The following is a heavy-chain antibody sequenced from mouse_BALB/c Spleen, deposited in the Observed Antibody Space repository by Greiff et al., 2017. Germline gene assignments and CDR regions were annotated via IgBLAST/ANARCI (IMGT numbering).Heavy chain of an antibody. Sequence: EVQLVESGPGLVKPSQSLSLTCSVTGYSITSGYYWNWIRQFPGNKLEWMGYISYDGSNNYNPSLKNRISITRDTSKNQFFLKLNSVTTEDTATYYCARGLPYFDYWGQGTTLTVSS. V-gene: IGHV3-6*02. J-gene: IGHJ2*01. CDR3: ARGLPYFDY. D-gene: IGHD5-5*01. CDR2: ISYDGSN. CDR1: GYSITSGYY.